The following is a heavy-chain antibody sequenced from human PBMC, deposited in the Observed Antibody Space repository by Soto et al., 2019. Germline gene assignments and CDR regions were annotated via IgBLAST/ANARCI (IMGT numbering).Heavy chain of an antibody. CDR3: ERAYAGSGDYWYFDV. Sequence: SETLSLTCTVSGGSITDYDWSWSGHAPGKALEWIGYGYHSVSIHYNPSLKTRVTISVDTCENQLSLRLSSVTAADTAVYYCERAYAGSGDYWYFDVWGRGTPVTVSS. D-gene: IGHD6-19*01. J-gene: IGHJ2*01. V-gene: IGHV4-59*01. CDR1: GGSITDYD. CDR2: GYHSVSI.